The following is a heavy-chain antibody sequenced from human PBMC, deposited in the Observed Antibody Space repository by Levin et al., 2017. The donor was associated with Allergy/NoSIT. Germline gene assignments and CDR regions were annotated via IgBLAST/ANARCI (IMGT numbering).Heavy chain of an antibody. CDR3: AKTPRRDGYETFDY. V-gene: IGHV3-23*01. D-gene: IGHD5-12*01. CDR2: ISGSGGST. J-gene: IGHJ4*02. Sequence: LSLTCAASGFTFSSYAMSWVRQAPGKGLEWVSAISGSGGSTYYTDSVKGRFTISRDNSKNTLYLQMTSLRVEDTAVYYCAKTPRRDGYETFDYWGQGTLVTVSS. CDR1: GFTFSSYA.